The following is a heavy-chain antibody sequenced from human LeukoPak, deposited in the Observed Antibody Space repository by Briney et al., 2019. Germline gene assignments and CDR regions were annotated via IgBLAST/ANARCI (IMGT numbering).Heavy chain of an antibody. V-gene: IGHV1-46*01. Sequence: ASHKPSCKASGYTFTSYYIHCVRQAPGHGLEGMGIIDPSRASTSSAKKFQGRVNTSRDTSTSTVYMELSSLRSEDTAVYYCARGGTDVVLDYWGQGSLVTVSS. CDR2: IDPSRAST. CDR3: ARGGTDVVLDY. CDR1: GYTFTSYY. J-gene: IGHJ4*02. D-gene: IGHD2-21*01.